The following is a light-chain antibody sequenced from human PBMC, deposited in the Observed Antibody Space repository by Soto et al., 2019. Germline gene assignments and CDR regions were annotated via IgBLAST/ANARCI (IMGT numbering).Light chain of an antibody. CDR1: TSNIGSNY. CDR2: RNN. Sequence: SVLTQPPSASGTPGQGVTISCSGSTSNIGSNYVYFYQQLPGTAPKLLIYRNNQRPSGVPDRFSGSKSGTSASLAISGLRSDDEADYFCATWDDSLNGFYVFGTGTKVTVL. V-gene: IGLV1-47*01. J-gene: IGLJ1*01. CDR3: ATWDDSLNGFYV.